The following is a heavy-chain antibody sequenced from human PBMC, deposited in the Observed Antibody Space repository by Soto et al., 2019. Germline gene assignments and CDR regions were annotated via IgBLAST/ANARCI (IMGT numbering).Heavy chain of an antibody. J-gene: IGHJ4*02. D-gene: IGHD3-3*01. Sequence: PSETLSLTCTVSGGSISSYYWSWIRQPPGKGLEWIGYIYYSGSTNYNPSLKSRVTISVDTSKNQFSLKLSSVTAADTAVYYCARCPGPTYYDFWSGYYGTYFDYWGQGTLVTVSS. CDR1: GGSISSYY. V-gene: IGHV4-59*01. CDR2: IYYSGST. CDR3: ARCPGPTYYDFWSGYYGTYFDY.